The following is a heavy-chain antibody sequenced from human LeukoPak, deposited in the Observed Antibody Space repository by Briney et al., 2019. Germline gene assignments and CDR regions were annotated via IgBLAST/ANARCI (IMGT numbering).Heavy chain of an antibody. CDR1: GGSFSGYY. D-gene: IGHD2-15*01. CDR2: INHSGST. CDR3: ARGHYLRYCSGGSCFHGPYYYYYGMDV. J-gene: IGHJ6*02. V-gene: IGHV4-34*01. Sequence: SETLSLTCAVYGGSFSGYYWSWIRQPPGKGLEWIGEINHSGSTNYNPSLKSRVTISVDTSKNQFSLKLSSVTAADTAVYYCARGHYLRYCSGGSCFHGPYYYYYGMDVWGQGTTVTVS.